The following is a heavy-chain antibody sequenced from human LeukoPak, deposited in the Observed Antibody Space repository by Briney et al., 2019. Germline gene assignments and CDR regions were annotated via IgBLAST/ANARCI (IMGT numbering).Heavy chain of an antibody. Sequence: GASVKVSCKASGYTFTSYYMHWVRQAPGQGLEWMGWINPNSGGTNYAQKFQGRVTMTRDTSISTVYMELSGLRSDDTAVYYCARVLAYGSGNSNDYWGQGTLVTVSS. CDR2: INPNSGGT. J-gene: IGHJ4*02. CDR3: ARVLAYGSGNSNDY. D-gene: IGHD3-10*01. V-gene: IGHV1-2*02. CDR1: GYTFTSYY.